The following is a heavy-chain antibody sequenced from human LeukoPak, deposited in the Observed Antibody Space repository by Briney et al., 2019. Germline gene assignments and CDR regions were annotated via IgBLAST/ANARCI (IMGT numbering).Heavy chain of an antibody. CDR1: EFTFSSYS. CDR2: ITNSGNSK. CDR3: ARTRGSGYLTFDY. V-gene: IGHV3-48*01. Sequence: PSGGSLRLSCAASEFTFSSYSMNWVRQAPGKGLEWVSYITNSGNSKSYADSVKGRFTISRDNTKNSLYLQMNGLRAEDTAVYYCARTRGSGYLTFDYWGQGILVTVSS. D-gene: IGHD3-22*01. J-gene: IGHJ4*02.